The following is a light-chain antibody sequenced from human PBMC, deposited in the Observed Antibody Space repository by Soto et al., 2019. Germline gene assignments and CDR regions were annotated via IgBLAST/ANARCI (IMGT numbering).Light chain of an antibody. CDR1: NSNIASNT. CDR3: QSYERSLSGYV. CDR2: GNT. Sequence: QSVLTQPPSASETPGQTVSISCSGSNSNIASNTVNWYQHLPGTAPKLLIYGNTNRPSGVPDRLSGSKSGTSASLAITGLQAEDEADYYCQSYERSLSGYVFGTGTKVTVL. V-gene: IGLV1-40*01. J-gene: IGLJ1*01.